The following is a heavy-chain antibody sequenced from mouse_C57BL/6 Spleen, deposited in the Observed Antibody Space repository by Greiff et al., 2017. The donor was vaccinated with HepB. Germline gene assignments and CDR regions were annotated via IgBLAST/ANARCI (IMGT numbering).Heavy chain of an antibody. J-gene: IGHJ2*01. D-gene: IGHD1-1*01. CDR1: GYTFTDYE. CDR2: IDPETGGT. V-gene: IGHV1-15*01. CDR3: ASCYDYGSSLYYFDY. Sequence: QVQLQQSGAELVRPGASVTLSCKASGYTFTDYEMHWVKQTPVHGLEWIGAIDPETGGTAYNQKFKGKAILTADTSSSTAYMELRSLTSEDSAVYYCASCYDYGSSLYYFDYWGKGTTLTVSS.